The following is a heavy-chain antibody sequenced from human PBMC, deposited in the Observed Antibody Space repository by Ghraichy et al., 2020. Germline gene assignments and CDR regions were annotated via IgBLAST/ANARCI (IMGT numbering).Heavy chain of an antibody. Sequence: GESLNISCAASGFTFDAYGMSWVRQAPGKGLECVSGIRWSGGSTGYVYSVKGRFTISRDDAKNSLYLQMNSLRAEDTALYYCARAYQGIAVSGLFDYWGQGTLVTVSS. CDR1: GFTFDAYG. D-gene: IGHD6-19*01. J-gene: IGHJ4*02. CDR3: ARAYQGIAVSGLFDY. CDR2: IRWSGGST. V-gene: IGHV3-20*04.